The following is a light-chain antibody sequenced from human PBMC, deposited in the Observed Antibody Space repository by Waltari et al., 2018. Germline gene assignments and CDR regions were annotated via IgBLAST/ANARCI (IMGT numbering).Light chain of an antibody. CDR1: RGDVGRYNY. CDR3: CSYAGGTNYV. Sequence: QSALTQPRSVSGSPGQSVTISCTGTRGDVGRYNYVSWFQHHPGKVPKLIIFDVNKRPSGVPNRCSGPKSGNTASLTVSGLQAEDEADYYCCSYAGGTNYVFGTGTEVTVL. J-gene: IGLJ1*01. V-gene: IGLV2-11*01. CDR2: DVN.